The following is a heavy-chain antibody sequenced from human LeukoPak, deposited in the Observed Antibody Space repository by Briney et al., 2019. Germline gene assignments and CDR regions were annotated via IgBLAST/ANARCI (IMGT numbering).Heavy chain of an antibody. CDR3: ANDAAQQQLSNLFYGMDV. J-gene: IGHJ6*02. D-gene: IGHD6-13*01. V-gene: IGHV1-69*13. Sequence: SVKVSCKASGGTLSSYAISWVRQAPGQGLEWMGGIIPIFGTANYAQKFQGRVTITADESTSTAYMELSSLRAEDTAVYFCANDAAQQQLSNLFYGMDVWGRGTTVTVSS. CDR2: IIPIFGTA. CDR1: GGTLSSYA.